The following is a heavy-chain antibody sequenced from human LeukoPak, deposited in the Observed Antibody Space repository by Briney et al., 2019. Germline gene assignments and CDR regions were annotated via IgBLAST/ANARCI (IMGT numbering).Heavy chain of an antibody. CDR2: ISSSGSTI. D-gene: IGHD6-19*01. V-gene: IGHV3-11*04. CDR3: ARGAYSSGWAYFDH. CDR1: GFTFSDYY. Sequence: GGSLRLSCAASGFTFSDYYMSWIRQAPGKGLEWVSYISSSGSTIYYADSVKGRFTISRDNAKNSLYLQMNSLRAEDTAMYYCARGAYSSGWAYFDHWGQGTLVTVSS. J-gene: IGHJ4*02.